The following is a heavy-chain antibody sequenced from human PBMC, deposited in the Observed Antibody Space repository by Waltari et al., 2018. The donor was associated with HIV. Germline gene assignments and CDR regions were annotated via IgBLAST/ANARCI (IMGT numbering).Heavy chain of an antibody. Sequence: QVHLVQSGAEVKKPGASVKVSCKASGYTFTRYGISWVRQAPGQGPGWLGWISAYNGNTNYAQKLQARVTMTTDTSTSTAYMELRSLRSDDTAVYYCARDLGYCSSTSCYRGNWFDPWGQGTLVTVSS. J-gene: IGHJ5*02. CDR3: ARDLGYCSSTSCYRGNWFDP. V-gene: IGHV1-18*01. CDR2: ISAYNGNT. CDR1: GYTFTRYG. D-gene: IGHD2-2*02.